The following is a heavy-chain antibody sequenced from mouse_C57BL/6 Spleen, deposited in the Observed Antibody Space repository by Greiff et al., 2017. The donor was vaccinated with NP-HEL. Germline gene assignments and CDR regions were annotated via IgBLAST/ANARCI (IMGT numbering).Heavy chain of an antibody. Sequence: VQLQQPGAELVMPGASVKLSCKASGYTFTSYWMHWVKQRPGQGLEWIGEIDPSDSYTNYNQKFKGKSTLTVDKSSSTAYMQLSSLTSEDSAVYYCATIVPTSYYAMDYWGQGTSVTVSS. V-gene: IGHV1-69*01. D-gene: IGHD2-5*01. CDR2: IDPSDSYT. J-gene: IGHJ4*01. CDR3: ATIVPTSYYAMDY. CDR1: GYTFTSYW.